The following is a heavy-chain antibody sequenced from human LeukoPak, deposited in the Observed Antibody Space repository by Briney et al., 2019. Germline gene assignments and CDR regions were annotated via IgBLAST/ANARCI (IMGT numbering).Heavy chain of an antibody. Sequence: GGSLRLSCAASGFTFSTSAMYWVRQAPGKGLEYVAAISSKGDYTHYANSVKGRFTISRDNSKNTLYLEMGSLRAEDMAVYYCARPSSSGWYAPFFWGQGTLVTVSS. J-gene: IGHJ4*02. CDR1: GFTFSTSA. D-gene: IGHD6-19*01. V-gene: IGHV3-64*01. CDR3: ARPSSSGWYAPFF. CDR2: ISSKGDYT.